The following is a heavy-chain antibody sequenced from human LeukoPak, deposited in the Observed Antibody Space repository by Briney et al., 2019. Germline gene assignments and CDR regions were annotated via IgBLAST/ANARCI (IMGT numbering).Heavy chain of an antibody. CDR3: ARALNYYDSSGPGGY. CDR2: IIPIFGTA. D-gene: IGHD3-22*01. V-gene: IGHV1-69*13. J-gene: IGHJ4*02. Sequence: SVKVSCKASGGTFSSYAISWVRQAPGQGLEWMGGIIPIFGTANYAQKFQGRVTITADESTSTAYMELSSLRSEDTAVYYCARALNYYDSSGPGGYWGQGTLVTVSS. CDR1: GGTFSSYA.